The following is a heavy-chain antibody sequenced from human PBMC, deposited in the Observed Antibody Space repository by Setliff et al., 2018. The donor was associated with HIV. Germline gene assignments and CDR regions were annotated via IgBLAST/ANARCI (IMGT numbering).Heavy chain of an antibody. CDR1: GGSLSSYY. CDR3: ARATVAIFGVVTAILHYFDY. Sequence: SETLSLTCSVSGGSLSSYYWSWIRQPPGKGLEWIGYVYYSGTTNYNPSLKSRVTISVDTSKNQFSLKLSSVTAADTAVYYCARATVAIFGVVTAILHYFDYWGQGTLVTVSS. CDR2: VYYSGTT. J-gene: IGHJ4*02. D-gene: IGHD3-3*01. V-gene: IGHV4-59*12.